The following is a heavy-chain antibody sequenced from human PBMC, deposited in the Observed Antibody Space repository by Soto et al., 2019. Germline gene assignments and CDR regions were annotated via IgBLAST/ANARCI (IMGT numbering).Heavy chain of an antibody. CDR1: GDSVSSNIAA. D-gene: IGHD1-7*01. J-gene: IGHJ6*03. V-gene: IGHV6-1*01. Sequence: PSQTLSLTCAISGDSVSSNIAAWNWIRQSPSRGLEWLGRTYYRSRWYNDYAVSVKSRITVNPDTSKNQFSLHLNSVTPEDTAVYYCAGTTSPQWYYMDAWDKGTTLTVSS. CDR3: AGTTSPQWYYMDA. CDR2: TYYRSRWYN.